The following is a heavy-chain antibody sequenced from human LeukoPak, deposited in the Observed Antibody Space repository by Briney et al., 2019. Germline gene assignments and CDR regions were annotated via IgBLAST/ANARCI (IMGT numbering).Heavy chain of an antibody. V-gene: IGHV3-74*01. Sequence: GGSLRLSCAASGFTFSSYWTHWVRQAPGKGLVWVSRINSDGSSTSYADSVKGRFTISRDNAKNTLYLQMNSLRAEDTAVYYCARAPIYYGSGSYVDYWGQGTLVTVSS. CDR3: ARAPIYYGSGSYVDY. D-gene: IGHD3-10*01. CDR2: INSDGSST. CDR1: GFTFSSYW. J-gene: IGHJ4*02.